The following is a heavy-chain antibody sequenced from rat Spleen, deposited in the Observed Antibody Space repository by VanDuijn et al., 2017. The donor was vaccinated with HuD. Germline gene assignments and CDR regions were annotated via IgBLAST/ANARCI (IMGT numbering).Heavy chain of an antibody. D-gene: IGHD1-4*01. CDR3: ARPDGYTYVMDA. CDR1: GSSITSNY. J-gene: IGHJ4*01. CDR2: ISYSGGT. Sequence: VLLQESGPGLVRPSQSLSLTCSVTGSSITSNYWGWIRKFPGNKMEWIGHISYSGGTSYNPSLKSRISITRDTSKNQFFLQLNSVTTEDTATYYCARPDGYTYVMDAWGQGVSVTLSS. V-gene: IGHV3-1*01.